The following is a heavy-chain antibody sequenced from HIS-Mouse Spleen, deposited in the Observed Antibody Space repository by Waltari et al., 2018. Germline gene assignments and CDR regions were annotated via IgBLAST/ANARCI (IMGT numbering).Heavy chain of an antibody. Sequence: QVQLVQSGAEVKKPGASVKVSCKASGYTFTGYYMHWVRQAPGQGLEWMGWINPNSGGTNYEQKFQGRVTMTRDTSISTAYMELSRLRSDDTAVYYCARGGYSGYVHAFDIWGQGTMVTVSS. CDR2: INPNSGGT. J-gene: IGHJ3*02. D-gene: IGHD5-12*01. CDR1: GYTFTGYY. V-gene: IGHV1-2*02. CDR3: ARGGYSGYVHAFDI.